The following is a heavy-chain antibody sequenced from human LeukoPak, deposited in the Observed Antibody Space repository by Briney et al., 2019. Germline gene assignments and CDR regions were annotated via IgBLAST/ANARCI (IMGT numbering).Heavy chain of an antibody. Sequence: PGGSLRLSCAASGSTFSTYAMNWVRQAPGKGLEWVSVISASGDSTYYADSVKGRFTISRDNSKNTLFLQMNSLRAEDTAIYYCAKDMSGSEDLLDYWGQGTLVTVSS. V-gene: IGHV3-23*01. CDR3: AKDMSGSEDLLDY. CDR2: ISASGDST. CDR1: GSTFSTYA. J-gene: IGHJ4*02. D-gene: IGHD3-10*02.